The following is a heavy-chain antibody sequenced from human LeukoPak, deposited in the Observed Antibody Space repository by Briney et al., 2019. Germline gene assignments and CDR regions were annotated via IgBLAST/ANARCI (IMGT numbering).Heavy chain of an antibody. CDR2: ISGSGGST. Sequence: GGSLRLSCAASGFTFSSYAMSRVRQAPGKGLEWVSAISGSGGSTYYADSVKGRFTISRDNSKNTLYLQMNSLRAEDTAVYYCVKDPSQGSPYYYDSSGYYWSNYFDYWGQGTLVTVSS. J-gene: IGHJ4*02. CDR1: GFTFSSYA. V-gene: IGHV3-23*01. D-gene: IGHD3-22*01. CDR3: VKDPSQGSPYYYDSSGYYWSNYFDY.